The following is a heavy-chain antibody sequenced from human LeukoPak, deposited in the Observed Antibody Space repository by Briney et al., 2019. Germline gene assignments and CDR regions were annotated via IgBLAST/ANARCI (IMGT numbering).Heavy chain of an antibody. CDR3: ARDGVTSSVDY. CDR2: IWYDGSNK. J-gene: IGHJ4*02. CDR1: GFTFSSYG. D-gene: IGHD2-21*02. V-gene: IGHV3-33*01. Sequence: GGSLRLSCAASGFTFSSYGMHWVRQAPGKGLEWVAVIWYDGSNKYYADSVKGRFTISRDNAKNSLYQQMISLRAEDTAVYYCARDGVTSSVDYWGQGTLVTVSS.